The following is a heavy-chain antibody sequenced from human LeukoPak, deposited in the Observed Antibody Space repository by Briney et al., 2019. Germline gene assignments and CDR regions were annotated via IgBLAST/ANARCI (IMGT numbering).Heavy chain of an antibody. CDR3: ARDGTMVRGVMD. J-gene: IGHJ4*02. Sequence: SETLSLTCAVYGGSFSGNYYWDWIRQPPGKGLEWIAEINHGGSTNHNPSLKNRVTISVDKSKNQFSLKLNSVTAADTAVYYCARDGTMVRGVMDWGQGTLVTVSS. D-gene: IGHD3-10*01. V-gene: IGHV4-34*01. CDR1: GGSFSGNYY. CDR2: INHGGST.